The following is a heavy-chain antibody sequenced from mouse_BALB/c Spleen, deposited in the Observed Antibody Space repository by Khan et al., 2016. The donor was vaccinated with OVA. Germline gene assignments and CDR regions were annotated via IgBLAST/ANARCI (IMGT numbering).Heavy chain of an antibody. CDR3: ARSPYGNFAY. CDR2: ISSDGDYT. Sequence: EVELVESGGGLVKPGGSLKLSCAASGFTFSTYAMSWVRQTPEKRLEWVATISSDGDYTYYPDNVTGRFTISRDHAKNTLYLQMSSLRSEDTARYYWARSPYGNFAYWGQGTLVTVSA. J-gene: IGHJ3*01. V-gene: IGHV5-9-3*01. D-gene: IGHD2-1*01. CDR1: GFTFSTYA.